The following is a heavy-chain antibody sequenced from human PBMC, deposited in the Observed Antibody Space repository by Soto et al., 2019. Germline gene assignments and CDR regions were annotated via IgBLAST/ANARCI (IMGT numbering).Heavy chain of an antibody. V-gene: IGHV4-59*01. CDR3: ARGGENYFHGMDV. Sequence: SETLSLTCTVSGGPFIRYYWSWIRQPPGKGLEWIGYIYYTGSTNYNPSLKSRVTISVDTSKNEFSFSLKLISVTAADTAVYYCARGGENYFHGMDVWGQGTTVTVSS. J-gene: IGHJ6*02. D-gene: IGHD3-10*01. CDR2: IYYTGST. CDR1: GGPFIRYY.